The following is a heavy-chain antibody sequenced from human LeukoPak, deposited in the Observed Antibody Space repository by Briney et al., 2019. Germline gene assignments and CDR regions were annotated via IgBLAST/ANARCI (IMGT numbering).Heavy chain of an antibody. CDR3: AATFGGVIGYGMDV. V-gene: IGHV3-21*01. Sequence: PGGSLRLSCAASGFTFSSHWMSWVRQAPGKGLEWVSSISSSSSYIYYADSVKGRFTISRDNAKNSLYLQMNSLRAEDTAVYYCAATFGGVIGYGMDVWGQGTTVTVSS. D-gene: IGHD3-16*02. J-gene: IGHJ6*02. CDR2: ISSSSSYI. CDR1: GFTFSSHW.